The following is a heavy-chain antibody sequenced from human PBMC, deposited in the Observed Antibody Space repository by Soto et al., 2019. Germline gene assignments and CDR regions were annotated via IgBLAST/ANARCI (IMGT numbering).Heavy chain of an antibody. CDR2: NSCYNGDT. D-gene: IGHD6-13*01. V-gene: IGHV1-18*01. CDR1: GYTFTNYG. Sequence: QVHLVQSGAEVKKPGASVKVSCKTSGYTFTNYGISWVRQAPGQGPQWMGWNSCYNGDTKYAQTLQGRVTMTTDTSTSTAYMELRSLRADDTAVYYCARGGSTWSAEYYQHWGQGTVVIVS. CDR3: ARGGSTWSAEYYQH. J-gene: IGHJ1*01.